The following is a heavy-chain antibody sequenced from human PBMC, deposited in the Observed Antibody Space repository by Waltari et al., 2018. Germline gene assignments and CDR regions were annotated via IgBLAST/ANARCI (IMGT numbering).Heavy chain of an antibody. CDR1: GCSISSGGYY. V-gene: IGHV4-31*01. CDR3: TRSGGDYEIPFDY. J-gene: IGHJ4*02. D-gene: IGHD4-17*01. CDR2: MCYSGST. Sequence: QAQLQESGPGLVKPSQTLSLTCTFSGCSISSGGYYWSWIRQHPGRSVWWIEYMCYSGSTYYNPYLKSQVTISVDTSKNQFSLKLSSVTAADTAVYYCTRSGGDYEIPFDYWGQGTLVTVSS.